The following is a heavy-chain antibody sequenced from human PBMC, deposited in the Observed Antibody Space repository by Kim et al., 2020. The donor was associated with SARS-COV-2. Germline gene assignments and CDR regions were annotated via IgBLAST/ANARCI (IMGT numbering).Heavy chain of an antibody. CDR1: GFTFSSYS. V-gene: IGHV3-21*01. J-gene: IGHJ3*02. CDR2: ISSSCSYI. D-gene: IGHD2-2*01. CDR3: ASIGYSVPAAALDAFDI. Sequence: GGSLRLSCAASGFTFSSYSMNWVRQAPGKGLEWVSSISSSCSYIYYADSVKGRFTISRDNAKNSLYLQMNSLRAEDTAVYYCASIGYSVPAAALDAFDIWGQGTMVTVSS.